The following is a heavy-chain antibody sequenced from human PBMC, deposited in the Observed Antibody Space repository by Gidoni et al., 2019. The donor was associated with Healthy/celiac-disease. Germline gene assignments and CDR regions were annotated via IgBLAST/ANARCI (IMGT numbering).Heavy chain of an antibody. Sequence: QVQLQQWGAGLLKPSKTLSLTCAVYGGSFSGYYWSWIRQPPGKGLEWIGEINHSGSTNYNPSLKSRVTISVDTSKNQFSLKLSSVTAGDTAVYYCARARRYFDFHWFDPWGQGTLVTVSS. J-gene: IGHJ5*02. CDR1: GGSFSGYY. D-gene: IGHD3-9*01. CDR2: INHSGST. V-gene: IGHV4-34*01. CDR3: ARARRYFDFHWFDP.